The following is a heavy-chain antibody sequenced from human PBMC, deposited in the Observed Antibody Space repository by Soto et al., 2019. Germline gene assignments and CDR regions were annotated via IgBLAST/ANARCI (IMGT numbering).Heavy chain of an antibody. CDR1: GGSISSYY. CDR2: IHYSGST. V-gene: IGHV4-59*08. Sequence: SETLSLTCTVSGGSISSYYWSWIRQPPGKGLEWIGYIHYSGSTNSNPSLKSRVTISVDNSKNTLYLQMNSLRPEDTAVYYCAKPYCIFNSCFDNWFDPWGQGTLVTVSS. D-gene: IGHD3-3*01. CDR3: AKPYCIFNSCFDNWFDP. J-gene: IGHJ5*02.